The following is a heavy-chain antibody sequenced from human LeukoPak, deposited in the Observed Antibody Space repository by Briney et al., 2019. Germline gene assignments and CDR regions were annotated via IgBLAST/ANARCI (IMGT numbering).Heavy chain of an antibody. D-gene: IGHD3-3*02. CDR1: GFTFSSYA. J-gene: IGHJ4*02. Sequence: PGGSLRLSCAASGFTFSSYAMSWVRPAPGKGLEWVANIKEDGSEKYYVDSVKGRFTISRDNAKNSLYLQMDSLRAEDTAVYYCASDSQHLNFDHWGQGTLVTVSS. CDR2: IKEDGSEK. CDR3: ASDSQHLNFDH. V-gene: IGHV3-7*04.